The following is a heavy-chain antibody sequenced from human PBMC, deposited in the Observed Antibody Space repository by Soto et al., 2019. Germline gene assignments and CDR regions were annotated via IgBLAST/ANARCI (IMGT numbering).Heavy chain of an antibody. J-gene: IGHJ6*02. CDR1: GFTFSSYA. V-gene: IGHV3-30-3*01. D-gene: IGHD4-17*01. Sequence: GGSLRLSCAASGFTFSSYAMHWVRQAPGKGLEWVAVISYDGSNEYYADSVKGRFTISRDNSKNTLYLQMNSLRDEDTAVYYCARTTTVVTRNGMDVWGQGTTVTVSS. CDR2: ISYDGSNE. CDR3: ARTTTVVTRNGMDV.